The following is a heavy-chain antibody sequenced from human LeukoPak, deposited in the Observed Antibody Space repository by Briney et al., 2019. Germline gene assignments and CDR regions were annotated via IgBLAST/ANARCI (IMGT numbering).Heavy chain of an antibody. J-gene: IGHJ4*02. CDR1: GFTFTTYW. V-gene: IGHV3-7*04. D-gene: IGHD4-17*01. CDR2: IRQDGNDK. CDR3: VRGGDYGSLDY. Sequence: GGSLRLSCAASGFTFTTYWMTWVRQAPGKGLEWVANIRQDGNDKFYVDSVKGRFAISRDNAKNSLHLQMSSLRGEDTAVYYCVRGGDYGSLDYWGQGALVIVSS.